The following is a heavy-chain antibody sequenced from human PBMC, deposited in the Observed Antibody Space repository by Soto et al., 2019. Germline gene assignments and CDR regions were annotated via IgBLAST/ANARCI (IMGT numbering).Heavy chain of an antibody. CDR3: TRDRAREGYFGMDV. CDR1: GYSFSGYG. D-gene: IGHD5-12*01. CDR2: INVAKGKT. Sequence: QVHLVQSGAEVKKPGASVKVSCKASGYSFSGYGVHWVRRAPRQRFEWMGWINVAKGKTKYSQKFQGRVTVTGDTSASTVYMDLSGLRSEDTAVYYCTRDRAREGYFGMDVWGQGTTVTVSS. J-gene: IGHJ6*02. V-gene: IGHV1-3*01.